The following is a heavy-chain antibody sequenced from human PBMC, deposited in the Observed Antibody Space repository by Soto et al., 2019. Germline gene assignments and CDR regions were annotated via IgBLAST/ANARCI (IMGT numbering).Heavy chain of an antibody. CDR2: VIPIFGTA. D-gene: IGHD6-19*01. Sequence: SVKVSCKASGGTFSSYAISWVRQAPGQGLDWRGGVIPIFGTANYAQKVQGRVTITAGEPTSTPYMELSSLRSEDTAVYYCAREQWLGPADYWGHGTLVTVSS. CDR3: AREQWLGPADY. V-gene: IGHV1-69*13. J-gene: IGHJ4*01. CDR1: GGTFSSYA.